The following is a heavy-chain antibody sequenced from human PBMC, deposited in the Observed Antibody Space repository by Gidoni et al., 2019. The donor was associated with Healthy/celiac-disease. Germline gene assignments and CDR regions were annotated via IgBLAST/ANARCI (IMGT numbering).Heavy chain of an antibody. CDR1: VFTFDDYA. CDR2: NSWNSVSI. V-gene: IGHV3-9*01. CDR3: AKDADTDYYYYGMDV. J-gene: IGHJ6*02. Sequence: EVQLVESGGGLVQLGRSLRLSCAASVFTFDDYALHWVRQAPGKGLEWVSGNSWNSVSIGYADSVKGRFTISRDNAKNSLYRQMNSLRAEDTALYYCAKDADTDYYYYGMDVWGQGTTVTVSS. D-gene: IGHD3-22*01.